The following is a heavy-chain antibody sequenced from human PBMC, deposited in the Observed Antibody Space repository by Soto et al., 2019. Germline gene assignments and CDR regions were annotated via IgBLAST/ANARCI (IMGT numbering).Heavy chain of an antibody. Sequence: QVQLVQSGAEVKKPGASVKVSCKASGYTFTGYYMHWVRQAPGQGLEWMGWINPNSGGTNYAQKFQGWVTMTRDTSFSTAYMELSRLRSDDTAVYYCARELGNQGRYYSGGICYSFGLDYWGQGTLVTVSS. CDR3: ARELGNQGRYYSGGICYSFGLDY. D-gene: IGHD2-15*01. CDR2: INPNSGGT. J-gene: IGHJ4*02. V-gene: IGHV1-2*04. CDR1: GYTFTGYY.